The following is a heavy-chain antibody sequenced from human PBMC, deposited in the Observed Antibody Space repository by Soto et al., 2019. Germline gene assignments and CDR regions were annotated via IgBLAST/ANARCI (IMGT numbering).Heavy chain of an antibody. V-gene: IGHV1-18*01. CDR2: ISAYNGNT. CDR3: ARSHYYDSSVGMDV. D-gene: IGHD3-22*01. Sequence: ASLKVSCKASGYTFTSYGISWVRQAPGQGLEWMGWISAYNGNTNYPQKFQGRVTMTTDTSTRTGYMELRSLRSDDTAVYYCARSHYYDSSVGMDVWGQGTTVTVSS. CDR1: GYTFTSYG. J-gene: IGHJ6*02.